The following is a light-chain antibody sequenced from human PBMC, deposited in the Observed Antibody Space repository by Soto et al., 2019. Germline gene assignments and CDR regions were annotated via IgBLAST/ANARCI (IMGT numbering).Light chain of an antibody. CDR1: HYVYSSY. CDR3: QQYGSQSWT. J-gene: IGKJ1*01. CDR2: GAS. Sequence: EIVLTQSPGTLSLSLGERATLSCRASHYVYSSYLAWYQQIPGQAPRLLIYGASNRATGIPDRFSGSGSGTDFTLTISRLEPEDFAVYYCQQYGSQSWTFGQGTKVDIK. V-gene: IGKV3-20*01.